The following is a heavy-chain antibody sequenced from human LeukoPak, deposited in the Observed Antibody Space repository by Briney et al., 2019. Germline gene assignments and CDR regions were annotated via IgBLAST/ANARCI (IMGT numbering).Heavy chain of an antibody. V-gene: IGHV3-23*01. CDR3: AKIYYSSGYYRLPVEDY. J-gene: IGHJ4*02. CDR2: ISGSGGST. D-gene: IGHD3-22*01. CDR1: GFTFSSYA. Sequence: GGSLRLSCAASGFTFSSYAMSWVRQAPGKGLEWVSAISGSGGSTHYADSVKGRFTISRDNSKNTLYLQMNSLRAEDTAVYYWAKIYYSSGYYRLPVEDYWGQGTLVTVSS.